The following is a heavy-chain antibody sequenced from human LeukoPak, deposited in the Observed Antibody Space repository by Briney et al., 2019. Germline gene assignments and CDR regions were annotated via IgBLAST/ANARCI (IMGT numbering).Heavy chain of an antibody. Sequence: GGSLRLSCAASGFTFSSYSMNWVRQAPGKGLEWVSSISSSSSYIYYADSVKGRFTISRDNAKNSLYLQMNSLRAEDTAVYYCATADYSGGCSSTSCTNIDYWGQGTLVTVSS. CDR3: ATADYSGGCSSTSCTNIDY. D-gene: IGHD2-2*01. CDR1: GFTFSSYS. J-gene: IGHJ4*02. CDR2: ISSSSSYI. V-gene: IGHV3-21*01.